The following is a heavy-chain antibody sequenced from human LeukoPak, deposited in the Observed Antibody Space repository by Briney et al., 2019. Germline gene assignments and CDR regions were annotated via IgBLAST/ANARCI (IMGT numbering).Heavy chain of an antibody. D-gene: IGHD6-13*01. J-gene: IGHJ6*03. CDR1: GYTFTGYY. Sequence: GASVKVSCKASGYTFTGYYIHWVRQAPGQGLEWMGWINTDSGGSNSAQSFKGRVTMTRDTSISTAYMELSRLISDDTAVYYCARGRVGTRPERDYYYYYYMDVWGKGTTVTVSS. V-gene: IGHV1-2*02. CDR3: ARGRVGTRPERDYYYYYYMDV. CDR2: INTDSGGS.